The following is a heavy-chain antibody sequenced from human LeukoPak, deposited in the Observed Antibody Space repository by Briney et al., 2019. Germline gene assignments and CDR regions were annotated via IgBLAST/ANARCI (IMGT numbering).Heavy chain of an antibody. V-gene: IGHV1-2*02. CDR1: GYTLTGYY. Sequence: GASVKVSCKASGYTLTGYYMHWVRQAPGQGLEWMGWINPNSGGTNYAQKFQGRVTMTRDTSISTAYMELSRLRSDDTAVYYCARALITMVRGVPDSFDYWGQGTLVTVSS. D-gene: IGHD3-10*01. CDR3: ARALITMVRGVPDSFDY. J-gene: IGHJ4*02. CDR2: INPNSGGT.